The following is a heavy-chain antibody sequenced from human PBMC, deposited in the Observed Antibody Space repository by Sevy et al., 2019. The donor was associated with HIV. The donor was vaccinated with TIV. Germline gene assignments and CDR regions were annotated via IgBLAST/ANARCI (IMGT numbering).Heavy chain of an antibody. D-gene: IGHD3-3*01. Sequence: ASVKVSCKASRYTFTGYYIHWVRQAPGQGLEWMGWINPNSDGTNSAQRFQGRISMTTDTSISTAYMELSRLRSDDTAVYYCVRGENFWTASYYFDYWGQGTLVTVSS. J-gene: IGHJ4*02. CDR2: INPNSDGT. CDR3: VRGENFWTASYYFDY. CDR1: RYTFTGYY. V-gene: IGHV1-2*02.